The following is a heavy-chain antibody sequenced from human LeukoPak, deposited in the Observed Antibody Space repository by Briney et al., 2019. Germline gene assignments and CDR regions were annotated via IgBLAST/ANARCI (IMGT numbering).Heavy chain of an antibody. CDR3: AKPDYGDYYFDY. J-gene: IGHJ4*02. CDR1: GFTFSNYV. Sequence: GGSLRLSCAASGFTFSNYVMHWVRQAPGKGLEWVAVISYDGSNKYYADSAKGRFTISRDNSKSTLYLQMNSLRAEDTAVYYCAKPDYGDYYFDYWGQGTLVTVSS. V-gene: IGHV3-30*18. CDR2: ISYDGSNK. D-gene: IGHD4-17*01.